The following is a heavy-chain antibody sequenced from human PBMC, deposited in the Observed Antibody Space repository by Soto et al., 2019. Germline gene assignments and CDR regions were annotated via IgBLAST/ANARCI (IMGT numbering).Heavy chain of an antibody. CDR1: GGSFSGYY. J-gene: IGHJ5*02. D-gene: IGHD3-3*01. CDR2: INHSGST. Sequence: AETLSLTCAVYGGSFSGYYWSWIRQPPGKGLEWIGEINHSGSTNYNPSLKSRVTISVDTSKNQFSLKLSSVTAADTAVYYCARAQYYDFWSGYYRLPNWFDPWGQGTLVTVSS. V-gene: IGHV4-34*01. CDR3: ARAQYYDFWSGYYRLPNWFDP.